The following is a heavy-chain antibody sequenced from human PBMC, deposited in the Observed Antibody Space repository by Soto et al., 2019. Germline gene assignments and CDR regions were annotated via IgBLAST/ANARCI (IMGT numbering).Heavy chain of an antibody. V-gene: IGHV1-69*01. CDR1: GGTFSSYA. CDR2: IIPIFGTA. CDR3: ARDLDYYDSSGRDYYYGMDV. Sequence: QVQLVQSGAEVKKPGSSVKVSCKASGGTFSSYAISWVRQAPGQGLEWMGGIIPIFGTANYAQKFQGRVTITADESTSTAYMELSSLRSEDTAVYYCARDLDYYDSSGRDYYYGMDVWGQGTTVTVSS. D-gene: IGHD3-22*01. J-gene: IGHJ6*02.